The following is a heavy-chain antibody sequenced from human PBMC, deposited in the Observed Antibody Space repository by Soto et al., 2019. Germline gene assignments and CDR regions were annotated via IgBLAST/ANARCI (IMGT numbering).Heavy chain of an antibody. V-gene: IGHV1-69*13. CDR3: AKAKKRYSSSSVYYYYGMDV. J-gene: IGHJ6*02. D-gene: IGHD6-6*01. Sequence: SVKVSCKASGGTFSSYAISWVRQAPGQGLEWMGGIIPIFGTANYAQKFQGRVTITADESTSTAYMELSSLRSEDTAVYYCAKAKKRYSSSSVYYYYGMDVWGQGTTVTVSS. CDR2: IIPIFGTA. CDR1: GGTFSSYA.